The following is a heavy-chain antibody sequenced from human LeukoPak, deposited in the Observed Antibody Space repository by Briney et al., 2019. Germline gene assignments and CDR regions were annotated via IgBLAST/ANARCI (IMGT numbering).Heavy chain of an antibody. Sequence: YPGGSLRLSCSASGFTFSRFWMSWVRQAPGKGLGYVALIKQGGSEIYHMDSVKGRFTISRDDATNSLYLQMNSLRVEDTALYYCARDRESESDSEGDYWGQGTLVTVSS. V-gene: IGHV3-7*01. CDR2: IKQGGSEI. CDR1: GFTFSRFW. J-gene: IGHJ4*02. CDR3: ARDRESESDSEGDY. D-gene: IGHD4-11*01.